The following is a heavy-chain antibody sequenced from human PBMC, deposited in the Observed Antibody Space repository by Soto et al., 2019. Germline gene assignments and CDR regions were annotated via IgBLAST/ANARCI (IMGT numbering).Heavy chain of an antibody. V-gene: IGHV3-30*04. CDR3: ARDEGYGSNSGWYFDL. J-gene: IGHJ2*01. CDR2: ISYHGKKT. Sequence: GGSLRLSCAASGFTFSRDAMHWVRQAPGKGLEWVAVISYHGKKTYYADSVQGRFTISRDNSKNTLYLQMNSLGLEDTAVYYCARDEGYGSNSGWYFDLWGRGTLVTVSS. CDR1: GFTFSRDA. D-gene: IGHD2-2*01.